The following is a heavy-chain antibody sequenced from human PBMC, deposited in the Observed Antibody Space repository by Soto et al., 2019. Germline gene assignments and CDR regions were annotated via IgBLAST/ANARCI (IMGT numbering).Heavy chain of an antibody. CDR3: ARGVAAARIAY. CDR1: GASFSTYY. D-gene: IGHD6-13*01. Sequence: QVQLQQWGAGLLKPSETLSLTCAVYGASFSTYYWSWIRQPPGKGLEWIGEINHSGSTNYNPSLKHRVTIAVDTSKSQFALRVRSVTAADTAGYYCARGVAAARIAYWGQGTLVTVSS. CDR2: INHSGST. V-gene: IGHV4-34*01. J-gene: IGHJ4*02.